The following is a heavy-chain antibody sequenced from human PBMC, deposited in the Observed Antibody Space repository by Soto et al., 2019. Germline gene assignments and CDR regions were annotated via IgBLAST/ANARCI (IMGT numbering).Heavy chain of an antibody. D-gene: IGHD6-13*01. J-gene: IGHJ4*02. CDR3: AKGYSSSWYYFDY. Sequence: QVQLVESGGGVVQPGRSLRLSCAASGFTFSSYGMHWVRQAPGKGLEWVAVISYDGSNKYYVDSVKGRFTISRDNSKNTLYLQMNSLRAEDTAVYYCAKGYSSSWYYFDYWGQGTLVTVSS. V-gene: IGHV3-30*18. CDR1: GFTFSSYG. CDR2: ISYDGSNK.